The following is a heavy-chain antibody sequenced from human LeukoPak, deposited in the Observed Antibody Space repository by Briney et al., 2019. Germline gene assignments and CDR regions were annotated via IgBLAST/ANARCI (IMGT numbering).Heavy chain of an antibody. Sequence: GESLKISCKGSGSSFTSYWIGWVRQMPGKGLEWMGIIYPGDSDTRYSPSFQGQVTISADKSISTAYLQWSSLKASDTAMYYCARHSYDSSGYYKMNFDYWGQGTLVTVSS. D-gene: IGHD3-22*01. CDR2: IYPGDSDT. CDR1: GSSFTSYW. CDR3: ARHSYDSSGYYKMNFDY. V-gene: IGHV5-51*01. J-gene: IGHJ4*02.